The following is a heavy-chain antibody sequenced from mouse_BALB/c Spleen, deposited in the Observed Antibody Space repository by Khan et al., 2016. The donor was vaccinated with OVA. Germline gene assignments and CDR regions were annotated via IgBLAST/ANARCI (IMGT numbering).Heavy chain of an antibody. Sequence: QVQLKQSGPELKKPGETVKISCKASGYTFTNYGMNWVKQAPGKGLKWMGWINTYTGEPTYADDFKGRFVFSLETSASTAYLQISNLKNEDMTTXFCTRISSYWYSDFWGAGTTVTVSS. D-gene: IGHD6-2*01. CDR1: GYTFTNYG. CDR3: TRISSYWYSDF. CDR2: INTYTGEP. V-gene: IGHV9-1*02. J-gene: IGHJ1*01.